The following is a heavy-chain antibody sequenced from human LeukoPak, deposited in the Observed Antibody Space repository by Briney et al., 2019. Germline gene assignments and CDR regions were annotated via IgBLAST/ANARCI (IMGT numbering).Heavy chain of an antibody. J-gene: IGHJ5*02. CDR3: ARHSRILFDP. CDR1: GGSISSGSYY. CDR2: IYTSGST. V-gene: IGHV4-61*02. Sequence: PSQTLSLTCTVPGGSISSGSYYWSWIRQPAGKGLEWIGRIYTSGSTNYNPSLKSRVTISIDTSKNQFSLKLSSVTAADTAVYYCARHSRILFDPWGQGTLVTVSS. D-gene: IGHD3-22*01.